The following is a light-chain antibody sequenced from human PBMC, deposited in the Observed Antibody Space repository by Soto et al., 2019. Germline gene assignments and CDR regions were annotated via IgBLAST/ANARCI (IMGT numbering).Light chain of an antibody. CDR2: KAS. CDR1: QSISNS. V-gene: IGKV1-5*03. J-gene: IGKJ1*01. CDR3: QEYNNYWT. Sequence: DIQMTQSPSTLSASVGDRVTITCRASQSISNSLAWYQQKPGKAPKLLIYKASNLEGGVPSRFSGSGSGTEFTLTISSLRPDDFATYYCQEYNNYWTFGQGTKVDIK.